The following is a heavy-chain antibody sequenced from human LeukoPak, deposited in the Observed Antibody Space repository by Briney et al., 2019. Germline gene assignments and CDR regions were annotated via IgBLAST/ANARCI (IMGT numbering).Heavy chain of an antibody. V-gene: IGHV1-8*02. CDR3: VRSGTTIFGVVTDTQDY. J-gene: IGHJ4*02. CDR2: MNPNNGYT. CDR1: GYTFTTYD. Sequence: ASVKVSCKASGYTFTTYDINWVRQATGQGLEWMAWMNPNNGYTGSAQKFQGRLTITRDTSISTAYMELTSLRFEDTAVYYCVRSGTTIFGVVTDTQDYWGQGTLVTVSS. D-gene: IGHD3-3*01.